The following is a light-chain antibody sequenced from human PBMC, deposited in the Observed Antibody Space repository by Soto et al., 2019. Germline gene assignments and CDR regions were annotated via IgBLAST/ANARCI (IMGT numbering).Light chain of an antibody. J-gene: IGLJ1*01. CDR2: GDN. CDR3: QSYDRSSLYV. Sequence: NFMLTQPHSVSESPGKTVTISCTGSSGSVASNYVHWYQRRPGSAPTIVIYGDNQRPSGVPDRFSGSIDSSSNSASLTISSLKTADEADYFCQSYDRSSLYVFGTGTKLTVL. V-gene: IGLV6-57*02. CDR1: SGSVASNY.